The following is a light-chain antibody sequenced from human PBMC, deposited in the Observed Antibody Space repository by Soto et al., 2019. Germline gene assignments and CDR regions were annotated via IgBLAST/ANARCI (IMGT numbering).Light chain of an antibody. Sequence: DIQMTQSPSTVSASVGDGVTITCRASQSISTWLAWYQQKPGKAPKLLIYDASTLESGVPSGFSGSGSGTEFTLTVSSLQPDDFATYYCQQYNSYPYTFGQGNKLEIK. CDR2: DAS. V-gene: IGKV1-5*01. J-gene: IGKJ2*01. CDR3: QQYNSYPYT. CDR1: QSISTW.